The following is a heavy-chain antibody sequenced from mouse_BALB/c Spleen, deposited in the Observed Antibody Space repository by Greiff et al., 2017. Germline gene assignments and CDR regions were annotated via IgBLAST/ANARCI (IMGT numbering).Heavy chain of an antibody. J-gene: IGHJ4*01. CDR1: GYSITSDYA. CDR2: ISYSGST. Sequence: EVQRVESGPGLVKPSQSLSLTCTVTGYSITSDYAWNWIRQFPGNKLEWMGYISYSGSTSYNPSLKSRISITRDTSKNQFFLQLNSVTTEDTATYYCARWDYYHYYAMDYWGQGTSVTVAS. CDR3: ARWDYYHYYAMDY. V-gene: IGHV3-2*02. D-gene: IGHD4-1*01.